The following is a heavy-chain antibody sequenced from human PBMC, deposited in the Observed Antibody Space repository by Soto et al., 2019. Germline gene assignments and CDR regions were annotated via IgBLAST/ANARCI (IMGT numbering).Heavy chain of an antibody. V-gene: IGHV4-4*02. D-gene: IGHD3-10*01. J-gene: IGHJ4*02. Sequence: SETLSLTXAVSGVSISSGNWWTWVRQSPQRGLEYIGEIFHDGTANYYPSFERRVAISVDTSKNQFSLKLTSVTAADTAIYFCARLVYDTRLNYMYFDFWGQGTLVTVSS. CDR3: ARLVYDTRLNYMYFDF. CDR1: GVSISSGNW. CDR2: IFHDGTA.